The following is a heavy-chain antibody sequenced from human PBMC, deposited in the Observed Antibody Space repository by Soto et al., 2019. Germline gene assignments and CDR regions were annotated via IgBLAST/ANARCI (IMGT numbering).Heavy chain of an antibody. CDR1: GFSLSTSGVG. V-gene: IGHV2-5*02. Sequence: SGPTLVNPTQTLTLTCTFSGFSLSTSGVGVGWIRQPPGKALEWLALIYWDDDKRYSPSLKSRLTITKDTSKNQVVLTMTNLRAEDTAVYYCAKPPDYNWNDYWGQGTLVTVSS. CDR2: IYWDDDK. J-gene: IGHJ4*02. CDR3: AKPPDYNWNDY. D-gene: IGHD1-20*01.